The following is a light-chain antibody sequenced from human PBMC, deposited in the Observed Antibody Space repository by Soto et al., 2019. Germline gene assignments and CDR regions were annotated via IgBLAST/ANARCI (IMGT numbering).Light chain of an antibody. Sequence: DIQVTQSPSSLSASVGDRVTITCRASQSIGTYLNWYHQKPGKAPQLLIYGASTLQSGVPSRFSASGPGTHFTLTINSLQPEDFGTYSCQQSYSTPTFGQGTKVDIK. J-gene: IGKJ1*01. CDR1: QSIGTY. CDR2: GAS. V-gene: IGKV1-39*01. CDR3: QQSYSTPT.